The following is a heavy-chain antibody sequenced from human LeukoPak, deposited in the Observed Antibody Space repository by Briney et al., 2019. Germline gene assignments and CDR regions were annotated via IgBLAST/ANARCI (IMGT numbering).Heavy chain of an antibody. CDR3: AKDSSGTLFWFDP. V-gene: IGHV3-33*06. CDR2: IMFDGANK. D-gene: IGHD6-13*01. Sequence: AGGSLRLSCAASGFTFSSYAMHWVRQAPGKGLEWVAVIMFDGANKYYADSVKGRFTNSRDTSKNTLYLQMNSLRAEDTAVYYCAKDSSGTLFWFDPWGQGTLVTVSS. J-gene: IGHJ5*02. CDR1: GFTFSSYA.